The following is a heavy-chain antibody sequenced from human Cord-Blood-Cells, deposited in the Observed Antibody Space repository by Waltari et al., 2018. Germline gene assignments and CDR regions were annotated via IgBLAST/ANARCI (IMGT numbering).Heavy chain of an antibody. CDR3: AKDRSSMGLYYFDY. CDR1: GFTFSSYG. D-gene: IGHD6-13*01. CDR2: ISYDGSNK. Sequence: GGVVQPGRSLRLSCAASGFTFSSYGMHWVRQAPGKGLEWVAVISYDGSNKYYADSVKGRFTISRDNSKNTLYLQMNSLRAEDTAVYYCAKDRSSMGLYYFDYWGQGTLVTVSS. J-gene: IGHJ4*02. V-gene: IGHV3-30*18.